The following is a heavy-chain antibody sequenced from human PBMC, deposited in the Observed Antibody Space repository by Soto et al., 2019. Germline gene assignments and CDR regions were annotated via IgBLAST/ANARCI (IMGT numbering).Heavy chain of an antibody. CDR1: GYTFTTYP. V-gene: IGHV1-3*01. Sequence: QVQLVQSGAEVKKPGASVRVSCKASGYTFTTYPIHWVRQAPGQGLEWMGWIDAGNGYTKSSQRLQGRLTITRDTSASTAYMELSSLRSEDTAVYYCTAWFGEFFYTMDVWGQGTTVTVSS. D-gene: IGHD3-10*01. CDR2: IDAGNGYT. J-gene: IGHJ6*02. CDR3: TAWFGEFFYTMDV.